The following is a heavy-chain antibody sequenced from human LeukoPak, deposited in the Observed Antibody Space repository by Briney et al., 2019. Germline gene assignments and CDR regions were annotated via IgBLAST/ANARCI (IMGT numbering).Heavy chain of an antibody. D-gene: IGHD3-16*01. Sequence: RGSLRLSCEAYGFTSGTFAMSWVRPPPGGGREWVSSIFPSGGEIHYADSVRGRFTISRDNPKNTLYLQMNSLRADDTAIYYGAQDFDWARFDNWGQGTLVTVSS. CDR1: GFTSGTFA. V-gene: IGHV3-23*01. CDR3: AQDFDWARFDN. J-gene: IGHJ4*02. CDR2: IFPSGGEI.